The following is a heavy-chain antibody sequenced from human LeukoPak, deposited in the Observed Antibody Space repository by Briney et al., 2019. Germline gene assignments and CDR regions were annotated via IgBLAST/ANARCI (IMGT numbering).Heavy chain of an antibody. V-gene: IGHV3-21*01. D-gene: IGHD3-22*01. CDR3: AREAHYDSSGYPY. J-gene: IGHJ4*02. CDR2: ISSSSSYI. Sequence: VGSLRLSCAASGFTFSSYSMNWVGQSPGKGLKWGSSISSSSSYIYYADSVKGRFTISRDNANNSLYLQMNSLRAEDTGVYYCAREAHYDSSGYPYWGQGPLVTVSS. CDR1: GFTFSSYS.